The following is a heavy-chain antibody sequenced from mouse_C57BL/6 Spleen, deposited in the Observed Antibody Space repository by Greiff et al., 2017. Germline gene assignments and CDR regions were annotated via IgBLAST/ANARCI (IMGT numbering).Heavy chain of an antibody. D-gene: IGHD1-1*01. V-gene: IGHV1-15*01. CDR2: IDPETGGT. J-gene: IGHJ1*03. CDR1: GYTFTDYE. Sequence: VQLQQSGAELVRPGASVTLSCKASGYTFTDYEMHWVKQTPVHGLEWIGAIDPETGGTAYNQKFKGKAILTADKSSSTAYMELRSLTSEDSAVYYCTLITTVVATSFEGWGTGTTVTVSS. CDR3: TLITTVVATSFEG.